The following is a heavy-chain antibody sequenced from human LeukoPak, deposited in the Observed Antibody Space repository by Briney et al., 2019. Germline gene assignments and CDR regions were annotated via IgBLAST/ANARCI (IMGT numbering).Heavy chain of an antibody. J-gene: IGHJ4*02. CDR1: EFSISSYE. D-gene: IGHD3-9*01. Sequence: GGSLRLSCAAYEFSISSYEMSWVRQGPGKGLEWVSHISSGGTTVAYADSVNGRFTIFRDNAENSLYLQMNGLRAEDTAIYYCAKHYDILSGYILDDSWGQGTLVTVSS. CDR3: AKHYDILSGYILDDS. V-gene: IGHV3-48*03. CDR2: ISSGGTTV.